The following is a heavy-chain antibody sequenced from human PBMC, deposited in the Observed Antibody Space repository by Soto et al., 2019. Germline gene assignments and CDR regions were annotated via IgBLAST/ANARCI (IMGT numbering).Heavy chain of an antibody. D-gene: IGHD1-26*01. CDR1: GGTFSSYG. Sequence: QVQLVQSGAEVKKPGSSVKVSCKASGGTFSSYGISWVRQAPGQGLEWMGGIILIFGTANYAQKFQGRVTITADESTSTAYMELSSLRSEDTAVYFFASWYSGNWYSGHWGQGTLVTGSS. CDR3: ASWYSGNWYSGH. J-gene: IGHJ4*02. CDR2: IILIFGTA. V-gene: IGHV1-69*01.